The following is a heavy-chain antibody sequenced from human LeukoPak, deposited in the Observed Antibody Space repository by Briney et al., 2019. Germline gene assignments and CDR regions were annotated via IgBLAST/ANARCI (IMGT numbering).Heavy chain of an antibody. CDR3: ARDLSSWYPGDAFDI. CDR2: IYYSGST. CDR1: GGSISSSSYY. V-gene: IGHV4-39*07. Sequence: SETLSLTCTVSGGSISSSSYYWGWIRQPPGKGLEWIGSIYYSGSTYYNPSLKSRVTISVDTSKNQFSLKLSSVTAADTAVYYCARDLSSWYPGDAFDIWGQGTMVTVSS. J-gene: IGHJ3*02. D-gene: IGHD6-13*01.